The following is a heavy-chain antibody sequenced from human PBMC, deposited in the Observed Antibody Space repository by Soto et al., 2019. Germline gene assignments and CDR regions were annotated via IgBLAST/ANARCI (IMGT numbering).Heavy chain of an antibody. Sequence: SETLSLTCAVYGGSFSGCYWSWIRQPPGKGLEWIGEINHSGSTNYNPSLKSRVTISVDTSKNQFSLKLSSVTAADTAVYYCARGLVLMVYVANWFDPWGQGTLVTVSS. CDR3: ARGLVLMVYVANWFDP. CDR1: GGSFSGCY. J-gene: IGHJ5*02. D-gene: IGHD2-8*01. CDR2: INHSGST. V-gene: IGHV4-34*01.